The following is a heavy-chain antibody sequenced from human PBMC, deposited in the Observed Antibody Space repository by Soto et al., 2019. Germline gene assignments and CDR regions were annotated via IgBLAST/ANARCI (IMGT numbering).Heavy chain of an antibody. Sequence: QVQLVESGGGVVQPGRSLRLSCAASGFTFSSYAMHWVRQAPGKGLEWVAVISYDGSNKYYADSVKGRFTISRDNSKNTLYLQMNSLRAEDTAVYYCARGRGYSSSANWFDPWGQGTLVTVSS. CDR1: GFTFSSYA. D-gene: IGHD6-6*01. CDR3: ARGRGYSSSANWFDP. V-gene: IGHV3-30-3*01. J-gene: IGHJ5*02. CDR2: ISYDGSNK.